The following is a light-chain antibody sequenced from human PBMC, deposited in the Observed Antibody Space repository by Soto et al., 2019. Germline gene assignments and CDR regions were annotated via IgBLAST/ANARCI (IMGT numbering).Light chain of an antibody. V-gene: IGKV3-20*01. J-gene: IGKJ1*01. CDR2: GAS. CDR1: QSVSNNY. CDR3: QQYGSSGT. Sequence: EIVMTQSPATLSVSPGEGATFSCRASQSVSNNYLAWYQQKPGQAPRLLIYGASNRATGIPDRFSGSGSGTDFTLTISRLEPEDFAVYYCQQYGSSGTFGQGTKVDIK.